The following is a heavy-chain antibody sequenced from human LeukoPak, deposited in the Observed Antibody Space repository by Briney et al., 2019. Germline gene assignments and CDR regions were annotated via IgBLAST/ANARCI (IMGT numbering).Heavy chain of an antibody. D-gene: IGHD6-19*01. CDR2: ISGNGRST. CDR3: AKIGSKVAVAHVFDY. V-gene: IGHV3-23*01. Sequence: GGSLRLSCAASGFTFSSYAMTWVRQAPGKGLEWVSTISGNGRSTYYVDSVKGRFTISRDKSKNTLYLQLNSLRDEDTAVYYCAKIGSKVAVAHVFDYWGQGTLVTVSS. J-gene: IGHJ4*02. CDR1: GFTFSSYA.